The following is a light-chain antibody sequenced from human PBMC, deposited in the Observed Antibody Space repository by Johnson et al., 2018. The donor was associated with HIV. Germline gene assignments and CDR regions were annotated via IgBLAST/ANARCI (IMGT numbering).Light chain of an antibody. CDR2: KNN. J-gene: IGLJ1*01. CDR1: SSTIGNNY. CDR3: GTWDARLSVNV. Sequence: HSVLTQPPSVSAAPGQKVTISCSGSSSTIGNNYVSWYQVLPGTAPKLLIYKNNNRPSGIPDRFSGSKSGTSATLAITGLPSGDEADYYCGTWDARLSVNVFGPGTNVTVL. V-gene: IGLV1-51*02.